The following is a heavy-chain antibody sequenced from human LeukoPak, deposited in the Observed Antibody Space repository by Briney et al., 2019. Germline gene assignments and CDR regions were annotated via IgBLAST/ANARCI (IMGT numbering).Heavy chain of an antibody. V-gene: IGHV3-48*01. Sequence: PGGSLRLPCAASGFTFTDYAMNWVRQAPGKGLEWVSYISSSSSTIYYADSVKGRFTISRDNAKNSLYLQMNSLRAEDTAVYYCARELESPGGWFDPWGQGTLVTVSS. CDR1: GFTFTDYA. D-gene: IGHD1-1*01. J-gene: IGHJ5*02. CDR2: ISSSSSTI. CDR3: ARELESPGGWFDP.